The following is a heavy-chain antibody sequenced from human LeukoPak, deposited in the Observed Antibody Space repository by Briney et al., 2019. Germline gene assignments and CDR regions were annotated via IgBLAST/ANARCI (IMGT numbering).Heavy chain of an antibody. V-gene: IGHV4-59*12. CDR3: ARDRVDSSSYYPSYYYYGMDV. CDR1: GGSISSYY. J-gene: IGHJ6*02. CDR2: IYYSGST. Sequence: SETLSLTCTVSGGSISSYYWSWIRQPPGKGLEWIGYIYYSGSTNYNPSLKSRVTISVDTSKNQFSLKLSSVTAADTAVYYCARDRVDSSSYYPSYYYYGMDVWGQGTTVTVSS. D-gene: IGHD3-22*01.